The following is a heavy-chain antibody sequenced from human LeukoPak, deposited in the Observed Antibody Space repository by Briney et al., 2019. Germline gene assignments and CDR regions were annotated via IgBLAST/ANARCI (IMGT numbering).Heavy chain of an antibody. CDR3: ARDSCSGGSCYYYFDY. Sequence: ASVKVSCKASGYTFTSYYMHWVRQAPGQGLEWVGIINPSGGSTSYAQKLQGRVTMTRDTSTSTVYMELSSLRSEDTAVYYCARDSCSGGSCYYYFDYWGQGTLVTVSS. V-gene: IGHV1-46*01. J-gene: IGHJ4*02. CDR1: GYTFTSYY. CDR2: INPSGGST. D-gene: IGHD2-15*01.